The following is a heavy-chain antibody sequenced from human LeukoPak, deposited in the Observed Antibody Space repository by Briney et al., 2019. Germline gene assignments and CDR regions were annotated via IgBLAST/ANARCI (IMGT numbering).Heavy chain of an antibody. CDR1: GGSISSRSYY. CDR3: ARHNRDGGVIVFDY. V-gene: IGHV4-61*02. J-gene: IGHJ4*02. D-gene: IGHD3-16*02. Sequence: PSETLSLTCTVSGGSISSRSYYWTWIRQPAGKGLEWIGRIYTSGSTNYNPSLKSRVTISVDTSKNQFSLKLSSVTAADTAVYYCARHNRDGGVIVFDYWGQGTLVTVSS. CDR2: IYTSGST.